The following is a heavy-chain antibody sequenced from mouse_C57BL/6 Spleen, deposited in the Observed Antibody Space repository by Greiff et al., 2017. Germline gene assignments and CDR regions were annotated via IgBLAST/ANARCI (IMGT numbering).Heavy chain of an antibody. CDR1: GYSITSGYY. V-gene: IGHV3-6*01. CDR2: ISYDGSN. J-gene: IGHJ3*01. Sequence: ESGPGLVKPSQSLSLTCSVTGYSITSGYYWNWIRQFPGNKLEWMGYISYDGSNNYNPSLKNRISTTRDTSKKQFFLKLNSVTTEDTATYYCAREDMDYSNGGFAYWGQGTLVTVSA. D-gene: IGHD2-5*01. CDR3: AREDMDYSNGGFAY.